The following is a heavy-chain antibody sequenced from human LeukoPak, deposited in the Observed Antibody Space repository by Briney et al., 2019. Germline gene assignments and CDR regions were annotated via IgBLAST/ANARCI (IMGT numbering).Heavy chain of an antibody. CDR1: GFSFSDYD. CDR2: ISGRSSHI. V-gene: IGHV3-21*01. D-gene: IGHD3-16*01. Sequence: GGSLRLSCSASGFSFSDYDMNWVRQAPGKGQEWVSAISGRSSHIYYGESVKGRFTISRDNAKNSLYLQMDSLGVEDTAVYYCGRAFPPLRTSSAGDLWGQGTLVIVSS. J-gene: IGHJ1*01. CDR3: GRAFPPLRTSSAGDL.